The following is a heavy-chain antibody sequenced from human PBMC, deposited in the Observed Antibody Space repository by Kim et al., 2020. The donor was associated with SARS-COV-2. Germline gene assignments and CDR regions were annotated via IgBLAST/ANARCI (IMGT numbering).Heavy chain of an antibody. J-gene: IGHJ3*02. Sequence: DGKNKYYTDCVKGRFTISRDNSKNIVFVQMDSLKPEDAAVYYCARDDAFDIWGEGTMVTVSS. CDR3: ARDDAFDI. CDR2: DGKNK. V-gene: IGHV3-30*10.